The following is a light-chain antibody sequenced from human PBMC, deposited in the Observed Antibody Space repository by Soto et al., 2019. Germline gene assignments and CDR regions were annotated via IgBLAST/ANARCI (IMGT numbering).Light chain of an antibody. CDR2: EVS. J-gene: IGLJ1*01. V-gene: IGLV2-8*01. Sequence: QSALTQPPSASGSPGQSVTISCTGTSSDVGGYNYVSWYQQHLGKAPKLMIYEVSKRPSGVPDRFSGSKSGNTASLTVSGLQAEDEADYYCSSYAGSNNFEVFGTGTKLTVL. CDR1: SSDVGGYNY. CDR3: SSYAGSNNFEV.